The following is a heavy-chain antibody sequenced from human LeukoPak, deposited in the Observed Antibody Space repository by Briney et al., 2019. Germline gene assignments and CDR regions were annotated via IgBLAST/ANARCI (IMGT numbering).Heavy chain of an antibody. CDR2: ISSSSSYI. CDR3: ARGMRYSTGWYYFDS. D-gene: IGHD6-19*01. J-gene: IGHJ4*02. V-gene: IGHV3-21*01. CDR1: GFTFSSYS. Sequence: GGSLRLSCAASGFTFSSYSMNWVRQAPGKGLEWVSSISSSSSYIYYADSVKGRFTISRDSSKNTLYLQMNSLRAGDTAMYYCARGMRYSTGWYYFDSWGQGTLVTVSS.